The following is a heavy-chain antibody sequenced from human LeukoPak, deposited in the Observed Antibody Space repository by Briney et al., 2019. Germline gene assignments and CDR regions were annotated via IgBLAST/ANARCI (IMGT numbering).Heavy chain of an antibody. J-gene: IGHJ4*02. D-gene: IGHD5-18*01. CDR2: ITTSGSI. Sequence: EAGGSLRLSCAASGFTFSSYAMTWVRQAPGKGLEWVSSITTSGSIYYADSVKGRFTISRDNSKTTLYLQMNGLRAEDTAVYYCANGLWLQWGDYWGQGTLVTVSS. V-gene: IGHV3-23*01. CDR3: ANGLWLQWGDY. CDR1: GFTFSSYA.